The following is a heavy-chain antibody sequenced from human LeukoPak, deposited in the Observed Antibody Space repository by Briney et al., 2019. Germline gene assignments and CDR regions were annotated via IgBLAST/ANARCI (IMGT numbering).Heavy chain of an antibody. V-gene: IGHV4-59*01. CDR1: GDSISSSY. Sequence: SETLSLTCTVSGDSISSSYWSWIRQPPGKGLEWIGYIYFTGITNYNPSLRSRVTMSLDTSKNQFSLKPNSVTAADTAVYYCARSSGAFDYWGQGALVTVSS. CDR3: ARSSGAFDY. CDR2: IYFTGIT. J-gene: IGHJ4*02.